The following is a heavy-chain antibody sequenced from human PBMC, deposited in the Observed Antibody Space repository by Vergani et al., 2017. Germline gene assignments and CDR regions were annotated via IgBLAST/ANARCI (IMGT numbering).Heavy chain of an antibody. Sequence: EVNLVESGGGLVQPGGSLRLSCAASGFTFRNYIMHWVRQTPGRGLEYVSGISRDGGDTYHANSVRGRFTISRDNSKNTVYLQMGSLETEDTAVYYCARVQYYGSGSYYNIYYYYMDVWGKGTTVTVSS. V-gene: IGHV3-64*01. CDR1: GFTFRNYI. D-gene: IGHD3-10*01. J-gene: IGHJ6*03. CDR2: ISRDGGDT. CDR3: ARVQYYGSGSYYNIYYYYMDV.